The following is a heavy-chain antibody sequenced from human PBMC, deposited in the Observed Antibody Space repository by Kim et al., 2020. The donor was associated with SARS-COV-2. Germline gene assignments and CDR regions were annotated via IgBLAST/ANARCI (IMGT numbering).Heavy chain of an antibody. Sequence: SETLSLTCTVSCGSISSSSYYWGWIRQPPGKGLEWIGSIYYSGSTYYNPSLKSRVTISVDTSKNQFSLKLSSVTAADTAVYYCARLGYGFDPWGQGTLVTVSS. CDR2: IYYSGST. CDR1: CGSISSSSYY. D-gene: IGHD2-8*01. CDR3: ARLGYGFDP. V-gene: IGHV4-39*01. J-gene: IGHJ5*02.